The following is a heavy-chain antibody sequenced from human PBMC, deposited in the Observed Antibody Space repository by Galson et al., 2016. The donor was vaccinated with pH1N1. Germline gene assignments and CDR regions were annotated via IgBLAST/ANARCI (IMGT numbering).Heavy chain of an antibody. D-gene: IGHD3-22*01. CDR2: AYWDDDK. J-gene: IGHJ4*02. CDR1: GFSITNRGEA. CDR3: AHLYYYDTSGFYRYFDY. V-gene: IGHV2-5*02. Sequence: PALVKPTQTLTLTCIFSGFSITNRGEAVGWIRQPPGKALEWLALAYWDDDKFYSRSLQSRLTITKDTSKNQVVLRMTNMDPVDTGTYYCAHLYYYDTSGFYRYFDYWGQGILVTVSS.